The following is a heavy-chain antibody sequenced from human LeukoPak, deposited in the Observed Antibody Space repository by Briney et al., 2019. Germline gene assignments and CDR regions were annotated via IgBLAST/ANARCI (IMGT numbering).Heavy chain of an antibody. V-gene: IGHV1-2*02. CDR2: INPNSGGT. CDR3: ARYCSYITCSSYFEY. J-gene: IGHJ4*02. D-gene: IGHD2-15*01. CDR1: GCTFTGYY. Sequence: GASVKVSCKTSGCTFTGYYIHWVRQAPGQGLEWMGWINPNSGGTNYAQKFQDRVTMTSDTSISTAYMELSRLRSDDTAVYYCARYCSYITCSSYFEYWGQGTLVTVSS.